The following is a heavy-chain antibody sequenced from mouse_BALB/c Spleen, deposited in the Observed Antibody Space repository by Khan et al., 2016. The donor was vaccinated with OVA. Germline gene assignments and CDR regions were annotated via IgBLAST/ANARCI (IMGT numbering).Heavy chain of an antibody. Sequence: QVQLQQSGPELVKPGASVKMSCKASGYTFTDYVMNWVKQRNGQGLEWIGQIYPGSGSTFYNEKFKGKATLTADRSSSTAYMQLSNLTSEDSAVYYCARAGWDMFAYWAQGTLVTISA. V-gene: IGHV1-77*01. J-gene: IGHJ3*01. CDR3: ARAGWDMFAY. CDR2: IYPGSGST. CDR1: GYTFTDYV. D-gene: IGHD3-3*01.